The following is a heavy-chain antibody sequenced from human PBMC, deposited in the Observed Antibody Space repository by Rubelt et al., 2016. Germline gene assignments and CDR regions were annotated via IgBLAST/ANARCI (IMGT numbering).Heavy chain of an antibody. Sequence: GNTNYAQKLQGRVTMTTDTSTSTAYMELRSLRSDDTAVYYCATYGTTTVVNEEGAFDIWGQGTMVTVSS. CDR3: ATYGTTTVVNEEGAFDI. J-gene: IGHJ3*02. D-gene: IGHD4-23*01. CDR2: GNT. V-gene: IGHV1-18*01.